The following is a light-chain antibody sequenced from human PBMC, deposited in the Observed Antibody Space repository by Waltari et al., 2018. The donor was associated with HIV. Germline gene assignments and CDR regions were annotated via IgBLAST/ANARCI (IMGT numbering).Light chain of an antibody. V-gene: IGLV1-40*01. CDR2: GNS. CDR3: QSYDSSLSGSV. Sequence: QSVLTQPPSVSGAPGHRVTIPCPGSSSHIGAGYDVPWYQQLPGTAPKLLIYGNSNRPSGVPDRFSGSKSGTSASLAITGLQAEDEADYYCQSYDSSLSGSVFGGGTKLTVL. CDR1: SSHIGAGYD. J-gene: IGLJ3*02.